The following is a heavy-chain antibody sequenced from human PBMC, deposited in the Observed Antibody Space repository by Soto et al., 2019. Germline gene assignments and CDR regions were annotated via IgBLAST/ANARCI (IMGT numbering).Heavy chain of an antibody. Sequence: GGSLRLSGRTSGFTFSESAMNWVRQASGKGLEWVGHIRSQPNGHATEYAASVKGRFTISRDDSRNTAYLQMDSLKTEDTAVYFCNRDWRQAADYWGQGILVTVCS. J-gene: IGHJ4*02. CDR3: NRDWRQAADY. CDR1: GFTFSESA. V-gene: IGHV3-73*01. D-gene: IGHD1-1*01. CDR2: IRSQPNGHAT.